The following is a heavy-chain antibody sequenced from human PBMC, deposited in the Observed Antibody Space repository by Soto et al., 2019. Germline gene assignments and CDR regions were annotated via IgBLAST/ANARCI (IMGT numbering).Heavy chain of an antibody. V-gene: IGHV4-39*01. CDR1: GGSISSSSYY. J-gene: IGHJ4*02. CDR3: ARLMGGGYY. Sequence: SETLSLTCTVSGGSISSSSYYWGWIRQPPGKGLEWIGSIYYSGSTYYNPSLKSRVTISVDTSKNQFSLKLGSVTAADTAVYYCARLMGGGYYWGQGTLVTVSS. CDR2: IYYSGST. D-gene: IGHD3-16*01.